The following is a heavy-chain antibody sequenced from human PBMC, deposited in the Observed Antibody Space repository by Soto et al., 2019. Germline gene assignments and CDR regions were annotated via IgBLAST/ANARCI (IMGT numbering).Heavy chain of an antibody. D-gene: IGHD3-10*01. CDR3: ARAFDGSGSYSPNFDY. Sequence: QVQLQESGPGLVKPSETLSLTCTVSGRSISSYYWSWIRQPPGKGLAWIGYIYYSGSTNYNPSLKSRVTKAVDTSKNQVSMKLTSVTAADTAVYYCARAFDGSGSYSPNFDYWGQGTLVTVCS. CDR1: GRSISSYY. CDR2: IYYSGST. J-gene: IGHJ4*02. V-gene: IGHV4-59*01.